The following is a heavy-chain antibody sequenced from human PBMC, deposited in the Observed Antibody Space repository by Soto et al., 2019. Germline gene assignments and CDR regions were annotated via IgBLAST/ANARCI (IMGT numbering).Heavy chain of an antibody. CDR3: ARKWLARRRYYYGMDV. J-gene: IGHJ6*02. CDR1: GGTFSSYA. CDR2: IIPIFGTA. V-gene: IGHV1-69*13. D-gene: IGHD5-12*01. Sequence: GASVKVSCKASGGTFSSYAISWVRQAPGQGLERMGGIIPIFGTANYAQKFQGRVTITADESTSTAYMELSSLRSEDTAVYYCARKWLARRRYYYGMDVWGQGTTVTVSS.